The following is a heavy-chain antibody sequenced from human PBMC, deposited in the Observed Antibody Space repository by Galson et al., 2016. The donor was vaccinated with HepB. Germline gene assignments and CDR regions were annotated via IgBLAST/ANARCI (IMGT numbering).Heavy chain of an antibody. J-gene: IGHJ5*02. CDR3: ARVGSDILTGSDNWFAP. CDR2: IDPSDSYT. Sequence: QSGAEVKKPGESLRISCKGSGYSFTNYWISWVRQMPGKGLEWMGRIDPSDSYTNYSPSFQGHVTFSADKSLSTVYLHWSSLKASDTAMYYRARVGSDILTGSDNWFAPWGQGTLVTVSS. D-gene: IGHD3-9*01. V-gene: IGHV5-10-1*01. CDR1: GYSFTNYW.